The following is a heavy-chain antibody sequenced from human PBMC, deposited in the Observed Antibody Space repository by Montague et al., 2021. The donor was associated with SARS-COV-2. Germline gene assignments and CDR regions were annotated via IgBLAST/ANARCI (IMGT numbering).Heavy chain of an antibody. CDR2: TYYSGTT. Sequence: SETLSLTCTVSSGSISSSDYWGWIRQPPGKGLEWIGSTYYSGTTYYNLSLKSRVTISVDTSKKQFSLRLNSVTAADTGVYYCARHKGRRFEEGKFLWFGEFNFDIWGQGTMVTVSS. J-gene: IGHJ3*02. CDR3: ARHKGRRFEEGKFLWFGEFNFDI. CDR1: SGSISSSDY. D-gene: IGHD3-10*01. V-gene: IGHV4-39*01.